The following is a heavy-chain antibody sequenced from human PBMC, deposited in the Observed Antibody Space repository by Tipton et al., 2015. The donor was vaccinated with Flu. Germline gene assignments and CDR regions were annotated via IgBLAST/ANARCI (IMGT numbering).Heavy chain of an antibody. Sequence: TLSLTCAVSGYSISSGFYWGWIRQPPGKGLEWIGTINHRGRPNYNPSVKSRVTISKDTSNNQFSLTLNSVTAAGPAMYFCARYSSSVATYWYFDLGGRGPVVTVSS. J-gene: IGHJ2*01. CDR2: INHRGRP. CDR3: ARYSSSVATYWYFDL. CDR1: GYSISSGFY. D-gene: IGHD6-6*01. V-gene: IGHV4-38-2*01.